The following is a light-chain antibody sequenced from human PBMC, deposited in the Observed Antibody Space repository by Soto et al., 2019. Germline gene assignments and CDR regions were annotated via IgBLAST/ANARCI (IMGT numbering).Light chain of an antibody. V-gene: IGKV3-11*01. CDR3: QQRSNLPPWT. CDR2: NAS. CDR1: QSVSSY. J-gene: IGKJ1*01. Sequence: EIVLTQSPATLSLSPGERATLSCRASQSVSSYLAWYQQKPGQAPRLLIFNASNRATGIPARFSGSGSGTDFTLTISSLEPEDFAVYYCQQRSNLPPWTFGQGTKVESK.